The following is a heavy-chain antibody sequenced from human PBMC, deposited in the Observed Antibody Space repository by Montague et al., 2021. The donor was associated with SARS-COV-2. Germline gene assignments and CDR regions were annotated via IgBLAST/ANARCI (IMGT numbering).Heavy chain of an antibody. CDR3: ARYTSRMYGSFDY. V-gene: IGHV2-5*02. J-gene: IGHJ4*02. D-gene: IGHD3-16*02. Sequence: PALVKPTQTLTLTCTVSGFSLTTNGMGVGWIRQSPGEAPAWLALIYWDDDKRYSPSLKTRLTITKDTSRNQVVLTMTNVDPGDTGTYFCARYTSRMYGSFDYWGQGALVSVSS. CDR1: GFSLTTNGMG. CDR2: IYWDDDK.